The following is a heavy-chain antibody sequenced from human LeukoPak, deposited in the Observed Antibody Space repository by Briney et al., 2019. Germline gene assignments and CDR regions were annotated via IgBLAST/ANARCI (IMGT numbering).Heavy chain of an antibody. CDR3: TTKVIRGNSGDDYDD. D-gene: IGHD5-12*01. Sequence: GGCLRLSCAASGVTLSNYGMHWVRQAPGKGLEWVALISSNGNDKLYGDSVKGRFTISRDDSKSTLYLQMNSLRVEDTAVYYCTTKVIRGNSGDDYDDWGQGTLVTVSS. J-gene: IGHJ4*02. CDR2: ISSNGNDK. CDR1: GVTLSNYG. V-gene: IGHV3-30*03.